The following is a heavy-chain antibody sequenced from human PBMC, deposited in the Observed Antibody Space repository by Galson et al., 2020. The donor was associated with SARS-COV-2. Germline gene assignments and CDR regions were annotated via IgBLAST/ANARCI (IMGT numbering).Heavy chain of an antibody. D-gene: IGHD2-2*01. Sequence: GESLKISCKASGYTFTGYYIHWVRQTPGQGLEWMGWINPNSGGTKYARKFQAWVTLTRDTSITTAYMEMTRLRFDDTAVYYCAIGGLSHEVEYFYSGMAVWGQGTTVTVSS. V-gene: IGHV1-2*04. CDR2: INPNSGGT. CDR3: AIGGLSHEVEYFYSGMAV. CDR1: GYTFTGYY. J-gene: IGHJ6*02.